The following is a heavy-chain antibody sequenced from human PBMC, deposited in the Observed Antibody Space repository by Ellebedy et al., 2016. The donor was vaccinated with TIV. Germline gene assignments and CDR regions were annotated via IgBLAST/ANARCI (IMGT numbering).Heavy chain of an antibody. Sequence: ASVKVSCXASGYTFTGYYMHWVRQAPGQGLEWMGWINPNSGGTNYAQKFQGWVTMTRDTSISTAYMELSRLRSDDTAVYYCARGLVGQLQYGMDVWGQGTTVTVSS. CDR2: INPNSGGT. V-gene: IGHV1-2*04. J-gene: IGHJ6*02. D-gene: IGHD6-6*01. CDR1: GYTFTGYY. CDR3: ARGLVGQLQYGMDV.